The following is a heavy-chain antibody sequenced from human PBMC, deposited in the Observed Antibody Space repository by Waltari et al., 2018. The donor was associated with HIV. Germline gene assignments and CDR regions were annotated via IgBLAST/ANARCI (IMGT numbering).Heavy chain of an antibody. D-gene: IGHD3-10*01. CDR2: IKGDGSTI. V-gene: IGHV3-74*01. Sequence: EVQLVESGGGLVQPGGSLRLSCSASGFTFSSYWMHWVRQAPGKGRVGVPGIKGDGSTIRDADSVKGRFTISRDNAKNPLYLQMNSLGAEDTALYYCARGQYYSMDVWGQGTTVTVSS. CDR3: ARGQYYSMDV. J-gene: IGHJ6*02. CDR1: GFTFSSYW.